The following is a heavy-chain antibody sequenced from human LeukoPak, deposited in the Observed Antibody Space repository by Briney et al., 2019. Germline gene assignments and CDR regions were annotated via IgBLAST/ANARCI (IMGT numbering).Heavy chain of an antibody. CDR3: AITTYLLTLDY. V-gene: IGHV4-30-2*01. Sequence: SETLSLTCTVSGDSISSSDYYWSWIRQPPGKGLEWVGHIYHSGSTYYNPSPKSRVTISVDRSKIQFSLKLNSVTAADTAVYYCAITTYLLTLDYWGQGTLVTVSS. CDR2: IYHSGST. J-gene: IGHJ4*02. CDR1: GDSISSSDYY. D-gene: IGHD3-22*01.